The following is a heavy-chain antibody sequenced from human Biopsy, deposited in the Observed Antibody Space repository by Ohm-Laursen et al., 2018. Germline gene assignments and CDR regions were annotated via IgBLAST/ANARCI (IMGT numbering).Heavy chain of an antibody. V-gene: IGHV1-2*02. CDR1: GGTFSNYG. CDR2: INPNSGNA. D-gene: IGHD3-9*01. Sequence: SVKVSCKAPGGTFSNYGVNWARQAPGQGLEWMGWINPNSGNANYAQSFQGRLTVTRDTSISTAYMELTSLTFDDTAIYYCARVPAYPSIDGYYGLDLWGQGTTVIVSS. J-gene: IGHJ6*02. CDR3: ARVPAYPSIDGYYGLDL.